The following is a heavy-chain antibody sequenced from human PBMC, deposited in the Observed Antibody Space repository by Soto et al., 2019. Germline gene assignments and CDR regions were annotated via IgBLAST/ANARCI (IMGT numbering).Heavy chain of an antibody. J-gene: IGHJ5*02. CDR3: ARVGPTYCSSTSCYTRRPDWFDP. CDR1: GYTFTSYG. Sequence: ASVKVSCKASGYTFTSYGISWVRQAPGQGLEWMGWISAYNGNTNYAQKLQGRVTMTTDTSTSTAYMELRSLRSDDTAVYYCARVGPTYCSSTSCYTRRPDWFDPWGQGTPVTV. V-gene: IGHV1-18*04. D-gene: IGHD2-2*02. CDR2: ISAYNGNT.